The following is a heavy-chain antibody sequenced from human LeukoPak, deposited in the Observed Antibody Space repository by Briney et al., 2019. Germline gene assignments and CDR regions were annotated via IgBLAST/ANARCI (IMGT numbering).Heavy chain of an antibody. V-gene: IGHV3-74*01. CDR2: INTDGRTT. CDR3: ARAGASGWYAAGWFDP. CDR1: GFPFNNYW. J-gene: IGHJ5*02. Sequence: GGSLKLSCAASGFPFNNYWMHWVRQAPGKGPVWVSSINTDGRTTRYAASVQGRFTISRDNAKNTLSLQMNSLRDDDTAVYYCARAGASGWYAAGWFDPWGQGTLVTVSS. D-gene: IGHD6-19*01.